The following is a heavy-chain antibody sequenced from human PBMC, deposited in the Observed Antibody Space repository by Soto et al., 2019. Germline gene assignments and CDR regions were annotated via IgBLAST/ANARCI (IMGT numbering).Heavy chain of an antibody. D-gene: IGHD6-19*01. CDR3: ARDLAVAGLGELDV. V-gene: IGHV3-48*03. Sequence: WGSLRLSCAASGFTFSSYEMNWVRQAPGKGLELVSYISSSGSTIYYADSVKGRFAISRDNAKNSLYLQMNSLRAEDTAVYYCARDLAVAGLGELDVWGQGTTVTVSS. CDR1: GFTFSSYE. J-gene: IGHJ6*02. CDR2: ISSSGSTI.